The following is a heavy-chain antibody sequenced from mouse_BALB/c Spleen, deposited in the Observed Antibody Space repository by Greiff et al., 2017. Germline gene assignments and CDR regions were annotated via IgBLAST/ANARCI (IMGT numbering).Heavy chain of an antibody. V-gene: IGHV1S34*01. CDR2: ISCYNGAT. D-gene: IGHD2-4*01. J-gene: IGHJ1*01. CDR3: ATLITRDWYFDV. CDR1: GYSFPGYY. Sequence: LVKTGASVKISCKASGYSFPGYYMHWVKQSHGKSLEWIGYISCYNGATSYNQKFKGKATFTVDTSSSTAYMQFNSLTSEDSAVYYGATLITRDWYFDVWGAGTTVTVSS.